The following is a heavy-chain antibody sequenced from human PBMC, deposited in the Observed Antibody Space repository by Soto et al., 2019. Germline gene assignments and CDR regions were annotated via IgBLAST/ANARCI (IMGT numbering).Heavy chain of an antibody. CDR1: GGSITNYY. CDR3: VGGLSEWGRIDF. CDR2: MYYSGNT. V-gene: IGHV4-59*01. D-gene: IGHD3-3*01. Sequence: SETLSLTCPVSGGSITNYYWSWIRQPPGKRLEYIGYMYYSGNTYYNPSLKSRVNISGDASKNHFSLKLRPVTAADTAVYYCVGGLSEWGRIDFLGQGTMVTVSS. J-gene: IGHJ4*02.